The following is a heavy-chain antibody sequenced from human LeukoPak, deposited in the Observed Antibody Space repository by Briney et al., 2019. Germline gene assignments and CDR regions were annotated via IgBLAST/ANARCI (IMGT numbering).Heavy chain of an antibody. CDR3: ATPVPHYGSGSYLCY. V-gene: IGHV1-24*01. CDR2: FDPEDGET. J-gene: IGHJ4*02. CDR1: GYTLTELS. Sequence: GASVKVSCKVPGYTLTELSMHWVRQAPGKGLEWMGGFDPEDGETIYAQKFQGRVTMTEDTSTDTAYMELSSLRSEDTAVYYCATPVPHYGSGSYLCYWGQGTLVTVSS. D-gene: IGHD3-10*01.